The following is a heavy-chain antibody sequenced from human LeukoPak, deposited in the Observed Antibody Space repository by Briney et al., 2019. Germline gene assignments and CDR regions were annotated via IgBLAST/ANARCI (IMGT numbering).Heavy chain of an antibody. D-gene: IGHD1-26*01. CDR2: IDRPAKSYAT. J-gene: IGHJ5*02. Sequence: GGSLRLSCAASGFTLSDSAIHWVRRASGKGLEWVGLIDRPAKSYATAYGASVGGRFTISRDDSKNTAYLQMDSLKPEDTALYYCTRDRGTYNWLDPWGQGTLVTVSS. V-gene: IGHV3-73*01. CDR1: GFTLSDSA. CDR3: TRDRGTYNWLDP.